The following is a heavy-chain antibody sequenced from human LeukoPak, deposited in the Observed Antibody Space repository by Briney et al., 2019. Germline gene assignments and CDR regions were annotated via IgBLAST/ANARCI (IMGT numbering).Heavy chain of an antibody. CDR3: ARLPGGVVIDAGLY. Sequence: TGGSLRLSCAASGFTFSSYDMNWVHQAPGKGLEWVPYISSSGSTIYYADSVKGRGTISRDNAKNSLYLQMNSLRAEDTAMYYCARLPGGVVIDAGLYWGQGTLVTVSS. D-gene: IGHD2-21*01. V-gene: IGHV3-48*01. J-gene: IGHJ4*02. CDR1: GFTFSSYD. CDR2: ISSSGSTI.